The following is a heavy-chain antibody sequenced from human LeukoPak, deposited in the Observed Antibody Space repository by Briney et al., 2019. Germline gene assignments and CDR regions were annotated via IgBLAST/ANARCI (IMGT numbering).Heavy chain of an antibody. V-gene: IGHV3-30*04. CDR1: GFTFSSYV. Sequence: VLTGGSLRLSCAASGFTFSSYVMHWVRQAPGKGLEWVAIISFDGSSKYYADSVKGRFTISRDNSKNTLYLQMNSLRAEDTAMYYCARDANPPNYHFDYWGQGTLVTVSS. CDR2: ISFDGSSK. J-gene: IGHJ4*02. D-gene: IGHD5-24*01. CDR3: ARDANPPNYHFDY.